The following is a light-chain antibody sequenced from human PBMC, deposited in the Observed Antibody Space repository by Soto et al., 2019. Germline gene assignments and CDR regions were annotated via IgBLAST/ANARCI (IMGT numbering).Light chain of an antibody. CDR2: GTS. CDR1: QGVSSSY. CDR3: QQYGSSPLT. J-gene: IGKJ4*01. V-gene: IGKV3-20*01. Sequence: EIVLTQSPGTLSLSPGERATLACRASQGVSSSYLAWYQQIPGQSPRLLIYGTSSRASGIPDRFSGSGSGTDFTLTISRLEPEDSAVYYCQQYGSSPLTFGGGTKVDIK.